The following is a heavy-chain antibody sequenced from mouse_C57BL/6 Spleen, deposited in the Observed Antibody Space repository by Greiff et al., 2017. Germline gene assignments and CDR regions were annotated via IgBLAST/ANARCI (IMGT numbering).Heavy chain of an antibody. V-gene: IGHV1-64*01. CDR2: IHPNSGST. CDR1: GYTFTSYW. D-gene: IGHD1-1*01. Sequence: QVQLQQPGAELVEPGASVKLSCKASGYTFTSYWMHWVKQRPGQGLEWIGMIHPNSGSTNYNEKFKSKATLTVDKSSSTAYMQLSSLTSEDSAVYYCASPIYYGSSYYAMDYWGQGTSVTVSS. J-gene: IGHJ4*01. CDR3: ASPIYYGSSYYAMDY.